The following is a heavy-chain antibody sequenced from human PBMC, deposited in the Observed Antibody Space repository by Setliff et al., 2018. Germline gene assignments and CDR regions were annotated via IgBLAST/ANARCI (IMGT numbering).Heavy chain of an antibody. V-gene: IGHV3-30*07. D-gene: IGHD3-10*01. CDR2: MSNDGSDK. Sequence: PGGSLRLSCAASGVTFSRHAMHWVRQAPGKGLEWVAVMSNDGSDKNYADSVKGRFTISRDNRKNLLFLQMDSLRGEDTALYYCALGYYSQYRSYFDDWGPGTQVTVSS. J-gene: IGHJ4*02. CDR1: GVTFSRHA. CDR3: ALGYYSQYRSYFDD.